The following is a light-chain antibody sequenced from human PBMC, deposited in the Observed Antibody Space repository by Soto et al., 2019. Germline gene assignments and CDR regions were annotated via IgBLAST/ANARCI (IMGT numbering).Light chain of an antibody. CDR1: QGISVY. J-gene: IGKJ2*01. V-gene: IGKV1-27*01. CDR3: QNYNSAPYI. CDR2: EAS. Sequence: DIQMTQSPSSLSASVGDSVTITCWASQGISVYVAWYQQKPGKVPELLIYEASTLQSGVPSRFRGSGSGTYFTLTISSLQPEDVATYYCQNYNSAPYIFGQGTKLESK.